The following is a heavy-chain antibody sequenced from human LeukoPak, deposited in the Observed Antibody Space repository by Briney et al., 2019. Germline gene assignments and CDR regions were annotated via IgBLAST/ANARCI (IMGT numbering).Heavy chain of an antibody. D-gene: IGHD2-2*01. J-gene: IGHJ5*02. CDR3: ATVTGDCSSTSCRYNWFDP. Sequence: ASVKVSCKVSGYTLTELSMHWVRQAPGKGLEWMGGFDPEDGETIYAQKFQGRVTMTEDTSTDTAYMELSSLRSEDTAVYYCATVTGDCSSTSCRYNWFDPWGQGTLVTFSS. CDR1: GYTLTELS. V-gene: IGHV1-24*01. CDR2: FDPEDGET.